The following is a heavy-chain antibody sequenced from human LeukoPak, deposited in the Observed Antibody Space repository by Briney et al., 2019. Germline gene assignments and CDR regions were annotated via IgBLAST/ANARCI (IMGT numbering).Heavy chain of an antibody. J-gene: IGHJ6*02. D-gene: IGHD2-15*01. CDR3: EKDSHLDV. CDR1: GDSMSGFH. CDR2: MSLSGSN. Sequence: SETLSLTCTISGDSMSGFHCSWIRQSPGKGLEWIGQMSLSGSNNYNPSLKSRVTISIDTSKNQFSLKLSSVTAADTAVYYCEKDSHLDVWGHGTTVTVSS. V-gene: IGHV4-4*08.